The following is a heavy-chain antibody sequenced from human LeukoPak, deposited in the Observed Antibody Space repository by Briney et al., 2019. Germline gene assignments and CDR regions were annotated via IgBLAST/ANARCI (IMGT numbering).Heavy chain of an antibody. D-gene: IGHD3-10*01. V-gene: IGHV3-21*01. CDR1: GFTFRSYS. Sequence: GGSLRLSCAVSGFTFRSYSMNWVRQAPGKGLECVSSISSSSSYIYYADSVKGRFTISRDNAKNSLYLQMNSLRAEDTAVYYRARHGRARFGETFYYYYYYMDVWGKGTTVTVSS. J-gene: IGHJ6*03. CDR2: ISSSSSYI. CDR3: ARHGRARFGETFYYYYYYMDV.